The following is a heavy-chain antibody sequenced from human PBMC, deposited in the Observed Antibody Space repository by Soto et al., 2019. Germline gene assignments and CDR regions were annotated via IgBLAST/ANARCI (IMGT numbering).Heavy chain of an antibody. Sequence: EVQLVQTGGGLIQPGGSLRLSCAASGFTVTSYYMSWVRQAPGKGLEWVSLIYTGGNTNYGDSVKGRFTISRDNSKNTLYLQMNSLRAEDTAVYYCARDYYYGSGNYYRADYYHYGMDVWGQGTTVTVSS. V-gene: IGHV3-53*02. CDR1: GFTVTSYY. CDR3: ARDYYYGSGNYYRADYYHYGMDV. D-gene: IGHD3-10*01. J-gene: IGHJ6*02. CDR2: IYTGGNT.